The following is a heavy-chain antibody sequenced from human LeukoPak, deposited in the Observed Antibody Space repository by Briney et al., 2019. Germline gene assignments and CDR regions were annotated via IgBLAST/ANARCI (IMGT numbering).Heavy chain of an antibody. CDR2: INPNSGGT. CDR3: ARSGMFGEFY. Sequence: ASVKVSCKASGYTFTGYYMHWVRQAPGQGLEWMGWINPNSGGTNYAQKFQGRVTMTRDTSISTACMELSRLRSEDTAVYYCARSGMFGEFYWGQGTLVTVSS. D-gene: IGHD3-10*02. CDR1: GYTFTGYY. V-gene: IGHV1-2*02. J-gene: IGHJ4*02.